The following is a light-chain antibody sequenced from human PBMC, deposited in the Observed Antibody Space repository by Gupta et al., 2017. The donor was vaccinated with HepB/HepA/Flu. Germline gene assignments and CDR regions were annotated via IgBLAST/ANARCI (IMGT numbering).Light chain of an antibody. V-gene: IGLV1-40*01. Sequence: TISCTGSSSNIGAGYDVHWYQQLPGTAPKLLIYGNSNRPSGVPDRFSGSKSGTSASLAITGLQAEDEADYYCQSYDSSLSVVVFGGGTKLTVL. CDR2: GNS. CDR1: SSNIGAGYD. CDR3: QSYDSSLSVVV. J-gene: IGLJ2*01.